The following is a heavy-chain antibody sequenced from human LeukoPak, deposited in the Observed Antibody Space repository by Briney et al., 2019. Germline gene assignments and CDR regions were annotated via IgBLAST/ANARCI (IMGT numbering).Heavy chain of an antibody. V-gene: IGHV3-9*01. J-gene: IGHJ4*02. Sequence: GGSLRLSCAASGFTFDDYAMHWVRQAPGKGLEWVSGISGNSGSIGYAGSVKGRFTISRDNAKNSLYLQMNSLRAEATALYYCAKARTSILTPFDYWGQGTLVTVSS. CDR3: AKARTSILTPFDY. CDR2: ISGNSGSI. CDR1: GFTFDDYA. D-gene: IGHD3-9*01.